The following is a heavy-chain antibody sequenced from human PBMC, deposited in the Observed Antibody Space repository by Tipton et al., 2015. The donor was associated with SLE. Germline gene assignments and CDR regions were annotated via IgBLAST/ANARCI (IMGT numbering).Heavy chain of an antibody. V-gene: IGHV4-30-2*01. J-gene: IGHJ2*01. CDR2: IYHSGST. D-gene: IGHD4-23*01. CDR1: GGSISSGGYS. CDR3: ATQIKDYGGNSGWYFDL. Sequence: TLSLTCAVSGGSISSGGYSWSWIRQPPGKGLEWIGYIYHSGSTYYNPSLKSRVTISVDRSKNQFSLKLSSVTAADTAVYYCATQIKDYGGNSGWYFDLWGRGTLVTVSS.